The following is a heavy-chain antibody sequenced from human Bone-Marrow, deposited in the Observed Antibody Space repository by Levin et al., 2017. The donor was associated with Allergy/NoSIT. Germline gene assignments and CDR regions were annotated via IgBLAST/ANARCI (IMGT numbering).Heavy chain of an antibody. CDR2: IWYDGSNK. Sequence: GESLKISCAASGFTFSSYGMHWVRQAPGKGLEWVAVIWYDGSNKYYADSVKGRFTISRDNSKNTLYLQMNSLRAEDTAVYYCARDSVVFSYMDVWGKGTTVTVSS. CDR3: ARDSVVFSYMDV. V-gene: IGHV3-33*01. CDR1: GFTFSSYG. J-gene: IGHJ6*03. D-gene: IGHD2-15*01.